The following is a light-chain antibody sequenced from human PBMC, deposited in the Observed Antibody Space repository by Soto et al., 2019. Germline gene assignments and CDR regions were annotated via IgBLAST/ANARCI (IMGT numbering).Light chain of an antibody. CDR2: EDS. Sequence: QSALTQPASVSGSPEQSITISCTGTSSDVGNYNFVSWYQQHPGKAPKLIIYEDSKRPSGISNRFSGSKSGNTASLTISGXXPXXXADYYCCSYAGSDTWVFGGGTKVTVL. J-gene: IGLJ3*02. CDR1: SSDVGNYNF. V-gene: IGLV2-23*01. CDR3: CSYAGSDTWV.